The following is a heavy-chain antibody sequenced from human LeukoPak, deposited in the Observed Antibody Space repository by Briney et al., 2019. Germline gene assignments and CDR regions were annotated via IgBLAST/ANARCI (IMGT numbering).Heavy chain of an antibody. CDR3: AKTGGDYYYYYYYMDV. J-gene: IGHJ6*03. CDR1: GFTFSSYE. V-gene: IGHV3-30*18. CDR2: FSYDGSNT. Sequence: AGGSLRLSCAASGFTFSSYEMNGVRQAPGKGLEWLPVFSYDGSNTYYADPVKSRFAISRDNSKNTLYLQMSRLRVEDTAVYYCAKTGGDYYYYYYYMDVWGKGTTVTVSS. D-gene: IGHD2-21*02.